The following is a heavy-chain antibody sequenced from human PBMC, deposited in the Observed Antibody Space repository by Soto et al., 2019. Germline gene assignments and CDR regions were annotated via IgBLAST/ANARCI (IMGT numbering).Heavy chain of an antibody. D-gene: IGHD3-3*01. V-gene: IGHV3-48*03. Sequence: EVQLVESGGGLVQPGGSLRLSCAASGSTFSSSEMHWVRQAPGKGLEWLSYISKSSSVIYYADSVKGRFTISRDNANNLLYLQMNSLRAEDTVVYFCASVNLRFSYGIDVWGQGTTVTVSS. CDR1: GSTFSSSE. CDR3: ASVNLRFSYGIDV. CDR2: ISKSSSVI. J-gene: IGHJ6*02.